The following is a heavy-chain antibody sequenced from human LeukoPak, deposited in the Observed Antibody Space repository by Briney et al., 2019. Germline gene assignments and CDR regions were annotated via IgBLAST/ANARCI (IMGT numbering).Heavy chain of an antibody. J-gene: IGHJ6*02. CDR1: GFTFDDYA. CDR3: AKDSGGDYYYYYGMDV. D-gene: IGHD2-21*02. Sequence: GRSLRLSCAASGFTFDDYAMNWVRQAPGKGLEWVSGISWNSGSIGYADSVKGRFTSSRDNAKNSLYLQMNSLRAEVTALYYCAKDSGGDYYYYYGMDVWGQGTTVTVSS. CDR2: ISWNSGSI. V-gene: IGHV3-9*01.